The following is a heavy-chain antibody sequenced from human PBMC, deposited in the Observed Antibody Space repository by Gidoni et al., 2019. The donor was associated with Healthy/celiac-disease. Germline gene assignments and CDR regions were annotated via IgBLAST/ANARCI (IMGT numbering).Heavy chain of an antibody. Sequence: QVQLVQSGAEVKKPGSSVKVSCKASGGTFSSYAISWVRQAPGQGLEWMGGIIPIFGTANYAQKFQGRVTITADKSTSTAYMELSSLRSEDTAVYYCARDPYGDYFGRGYYFDYWGQGTLVTVSS. D-gene: IGHD4-17*01. CDR1: GGTFSSYA. CDR2: IIPIFGTA. J-gene: IGHJ4*02. CDR3: ARDPYGDYFGRGYYFDY. V-gene: IGHV1-69*06.